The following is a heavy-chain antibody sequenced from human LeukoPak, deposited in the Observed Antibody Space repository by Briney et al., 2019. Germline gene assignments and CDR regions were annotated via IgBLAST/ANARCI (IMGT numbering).Heavy chain of an antibody. J-gene: IGHJ5*02. CDR1: GGSISSGSYY. V-gene: IGHV4-61*02. CDR3: ARLLDSSGYYSWFDP. D-gene: IGHD3-22*01. CDR2: IYTSGST. Sequence: PSETLSLTCTVSGGSISSGSYYWSWIRQPAGKGLEWIGRIYTSGSTNYNPSLKSRVTISVDKSKNQFSLKLSSVTAADTAVYYCARLLDSSGYYSWFDPWGQGTLVTVSS.